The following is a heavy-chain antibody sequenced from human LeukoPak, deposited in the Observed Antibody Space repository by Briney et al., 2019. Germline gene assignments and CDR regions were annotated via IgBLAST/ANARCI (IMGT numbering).Heavy chain of an antibody. V-gene: IGHV1-18*04. CDR1: GYTFTSYG. D-gene: IGHD1-14*01. CDR2: ISAYNGNT. CDR3: ARDDPRTPYYFDY. J-gene: IGHJ4*02. Sequence: ASVKVSCKASGYTFTSYGISWVRQAPGQGRDWMGWISAYNGNTNYAQKLQGRVTMTTDTSTSTAYMDLRSLRADDTAVYYCARDDPRTPYYFDYWGQGTLVTVSS.